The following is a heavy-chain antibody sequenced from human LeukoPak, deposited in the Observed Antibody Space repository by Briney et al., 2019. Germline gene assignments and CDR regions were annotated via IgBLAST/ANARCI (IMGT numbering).Heavy chain of an antibody. D-gene: IGHD1-26*01. V-gene: IGHV3-7*01. CDR3: ARDWKWELALDY. Sequence: PGGSLRLSCAASGFTFSRYWMSWVRQAPGKGLGWVANIEQDGSEKYYVDSVKGRFTISRDNAKNSLYLQMNSLRVEGTDVYYCARDWKWELALDYWGQGTLVTVSS. CDR2: IEQDGSEK. CDR1: GFTFSRYW. J-gene: IGHJ4*02.